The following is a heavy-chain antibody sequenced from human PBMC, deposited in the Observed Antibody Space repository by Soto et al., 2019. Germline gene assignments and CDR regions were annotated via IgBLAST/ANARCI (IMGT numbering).Heavy chain of an antibody. D-gene: IGHD5-18*01. V-gene: IGHV4-39*01. Sequence: SETLSLTCTVSGGSISSSSYYWGWIRQPPGKGLGWIGSIYYSGSTYYNPSLKSRVTISVDTSKNQFSLKLSSVTAADTAVYYCARRDVDTAMDLVNYYMDVWGKGTTVTVSS. CDR1: GGSISSSSYY. CDR3: ARRDVDTAMDLVNYYMDV. J-gene: IGHJ6*03. CDR2: IYYSGST.